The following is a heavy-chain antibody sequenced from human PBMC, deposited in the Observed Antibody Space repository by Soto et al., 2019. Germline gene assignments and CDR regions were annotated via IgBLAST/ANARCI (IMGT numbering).Heavy chain of an antibody. D-gene: IGHD1-26*01. Sequence: ASVKVSCKASGYAITAYYIHWVRQAPGQGLEWMGWIYPRSGGAIYSQKFQDRVTMTRDTSIRTFYMDLSGLKSDDTALYYGARDDDGIYPYWGQGTLVTVSS. CDR3: ARDDDGIYPY. CDR1: GYAITAYY. J-gene: IGHJ4*02. V-gene: IGHV1-2*02. CDR2: IYPRSGGA.